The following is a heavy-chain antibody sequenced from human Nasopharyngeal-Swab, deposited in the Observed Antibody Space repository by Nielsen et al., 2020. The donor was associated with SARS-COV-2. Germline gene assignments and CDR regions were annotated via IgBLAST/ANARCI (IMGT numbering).Heavy chain of an antibody. D-gene: IGHD3-10*01. J-gene: IGHJ6*03. CDR3: AKASGYIGELLYYYYYMDV. CDR2: ISGSGGST. V-gene: IGHV3-23*01. Sequence: GGSLRLSCAASGFTFSSYAMSWVRQAPGKGLEWVSAISGSGGSTYYADSVKGRFTISRDNSKNTLCLQMNSLRAEDTAVYYCAKASGYIGELLYYYYYMDVWGKGTTVTVSS. CDR1: GFTFSSYA.